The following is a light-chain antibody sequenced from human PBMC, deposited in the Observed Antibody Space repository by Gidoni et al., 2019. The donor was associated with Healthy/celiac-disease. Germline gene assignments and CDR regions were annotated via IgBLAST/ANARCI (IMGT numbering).Light chain of an antibody. CDR3: QVWDSSSDHPYV. Sequence: SYVLTPPPSVSGAPGKTARITCGGNNIGSKSVHWYQQKPGQAPVLVVYDDSDRPSGIPERFSGSNSGNTATLTISRVEAGDEADYYCQVWDSSSDHPYVFGTGTKVTVL. J-gene: IGLJ1*01. V-gene: IGLV3-21*03. CDR1: NIGSKS. CDR2: DDS.